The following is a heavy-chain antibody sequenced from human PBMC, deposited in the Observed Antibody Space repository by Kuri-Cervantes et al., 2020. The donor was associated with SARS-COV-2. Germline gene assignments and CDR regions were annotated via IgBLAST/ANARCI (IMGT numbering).Heavy chain of an antibody. CDR1: GGSISSYY. CDR3: AREKYSGRVDY. J-gene: IGHJ4*02. CDR2: IYSSGST. V-gene: IGHV4-4*07. D-gene: IGHD1-26*01. Sequence: SETLSLTCTVSGGSISSYYWGWVRQPAGKGLEWIGRIYSSGSTHYNPSLKSRVTISLDTSKKQFSLKLTSMTAADTAVYFCAREKYSGRVDYWGQGTLVTVSS.